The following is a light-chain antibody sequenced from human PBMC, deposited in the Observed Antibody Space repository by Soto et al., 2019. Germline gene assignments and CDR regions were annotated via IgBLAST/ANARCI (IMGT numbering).Light chain of an antibody. V-gene: IGKV2-30*01. Sequence: DVVMTQSPLSLSVTLGQSASISCRSTQSLLYSDGDTYLNWYHQRPGQSPRRLIHKVSKRDSGVPDRISGSGSGSDFTLEISRVEAEDVGTYYCRQATHWPWTGGQGTKVDI. CDR1: QSLLYSDGDTY. CDR2: KVS. J-gene: IGKJ1*01. CDR3: RQATHWPWT.